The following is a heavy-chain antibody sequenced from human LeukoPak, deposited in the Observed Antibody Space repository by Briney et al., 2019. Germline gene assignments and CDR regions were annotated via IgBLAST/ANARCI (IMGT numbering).Heavy chain of an antibody. Sequence: ASVKVSCKASGYTFTSYYMHWVRQAPGQGLEWMGIINPSGGSTSYAQKFQGGVTMTRDTSTSTVYMELSSLRSEDTAVYYCARDLSSGFDLNYWGQGTLVTVSS. V-gene: IGHV1-46*01. J-gene: IGHJ4*02. CDR3: ARDLSSGFDLNY. D-gene: IGHD6-19*01. CDR2: INPSGGST. CDR1: GYTFTSYY.